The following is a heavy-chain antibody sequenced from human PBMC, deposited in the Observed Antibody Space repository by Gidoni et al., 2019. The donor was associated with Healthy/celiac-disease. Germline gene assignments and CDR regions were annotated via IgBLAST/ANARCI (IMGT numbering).Heavy chain of an antibody. CDR2: IFSNDEK. J-gene: IGHJ5*02. Sequence: QVTLKESGPVLVKPTETLTLTCTVSGFSLSTARMGVSWIRQPPGKALEWLAHIFSNDEKSYSTSLKSRLTISKDTSKSQVVLTMTNMDPVDTATYYCARILSDYVWGSYRYFDWFDPWGQGTLVTVSS. D-gene: IGHD3-16*02. CDR1: GFSLSTARMG. V-gene: IGHV2-26*01. CDR3: ARILSDYVWGSYRYFDWFDP.